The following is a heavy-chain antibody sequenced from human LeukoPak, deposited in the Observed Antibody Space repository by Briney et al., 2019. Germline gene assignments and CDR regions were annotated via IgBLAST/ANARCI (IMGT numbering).Heavy chain of an antibody. V-gene: IGHV4-4*07. Sequence: SETLSLTCTVSGGSIINYYWSWIRQPAGTGLEWVGHIYVTGSTIYNPSLKSRLSMSVDTSKNQFSLRLTSVTAAHLAVYYCARLKYYDSTGYPPGYYMDVWGKGITVTVSS. CDR1: GGSIINYY. CDR2: IYVTGST. J-gene: IGHJ6*03. D-gene: IGHD3-22*01. CDR3: ARLKYYDSTGYPPGYYMDV.